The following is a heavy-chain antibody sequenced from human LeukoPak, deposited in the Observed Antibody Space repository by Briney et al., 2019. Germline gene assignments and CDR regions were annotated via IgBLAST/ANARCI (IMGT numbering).Heavy chain of an antibody. CDR2: IKQDGSEK. CDR1: GFTFSSYW. Sequence: GGSLRLSCAASGFTFSSYWMSWGRQAPGKGLGWVANIKQDGSEKYYVDSVKGRFTISRDNAKNSLYLQMNSLRAEDTAVYYCARDSSLPLWFGELFVFDYWGQGTLVTVSS. D-gene: IGHD3-10*01. J-gene: IGHJ4*02. CDR3: ARDSSLPLWFGELFVFDY. V-gene: IGHV3-7*01.